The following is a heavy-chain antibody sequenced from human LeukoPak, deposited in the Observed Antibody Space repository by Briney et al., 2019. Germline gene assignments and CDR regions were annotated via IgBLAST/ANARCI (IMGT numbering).Heavy chain of an antibody. CDR1: RGSISSYY. D-gene: IGHD3-22*01. Sequence: SETLSPTCIVSRGSISSYYWSWIRQPPGKGLEWIGYIYHGGSTNYNPSLKSRVTISGDTSKNKFFLNLSSVTAADTAMYYCARGRYYYDSSGYPYNWFDPWGQGTLVTVSS. J-gene: IGHJ5*02. V-gene: IGHV4-59*01. CDR3: ARGRYYYDSSGYPYNWFDP. CDR2: IYHGGST.